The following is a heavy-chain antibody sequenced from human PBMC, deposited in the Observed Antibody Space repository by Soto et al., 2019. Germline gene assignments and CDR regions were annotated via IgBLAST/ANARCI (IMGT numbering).Heavy chain of an antibody. V-gene: IGHV3-30-3*01. CDR1: GFTFSSYA. D-gene: IGHD2-15*01. J-gene: IGHJ5*02. CDR2: ISYDGSNK. Sequence: QVQLVESGGGVVQPGRSLRLSCAASGFTFSSYAMHWVRQAPGKGLEWVAVISYDGSNKYYADSVKGRFTISRDNSKNTLSLQMNSLRAEDTAVYYCARGDRRGGSWRWFDPWGQGTLVTVSS. CDR3: ARGDRRGGSWRWFDP.